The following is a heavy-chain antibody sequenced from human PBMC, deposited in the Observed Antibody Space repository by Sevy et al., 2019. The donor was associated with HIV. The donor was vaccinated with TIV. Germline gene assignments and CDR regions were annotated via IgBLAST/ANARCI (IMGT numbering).Heavy chain of an antibody. CDR2: INQDGSEK. CDR1: GFSFAWYW. Sequence: GGSLRLSCAASGFSFAWYWMSWVRQTPEKGLEWVANINQDGSEKNYVDSVKGRFTISRDNAKNSLYLQMNSLSVEDTAVYYCASKGSSRPNEAFDTWGQGTMVTVSS. D-gene: IGHD1-1*01. CDR3: ASKGSSRPNEAFDT. V-gene: IGHV3-7*01. J-gene: IGHJ3*02.